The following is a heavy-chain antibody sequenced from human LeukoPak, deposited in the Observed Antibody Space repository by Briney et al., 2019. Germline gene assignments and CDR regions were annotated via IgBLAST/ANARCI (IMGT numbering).Heavy chain of an antibody. CDR3: AKELAGTDY. CDR2: ISDSGDIT. Sequence: GGSLRLSCAASGFTFSSYDMSWVRQGPGKGLEWVSGISDSGDITYYADSVKGRFTISRDNSQNTLYLQMNSLSPEDTAIYYCAKELAGTDYWGQGTLVTVSS. J-gene: IGHJ4*02. CDR1: GFTFSSYD. D-gene: IGHD6-19*01. V-gene: IGHV3-23*01.